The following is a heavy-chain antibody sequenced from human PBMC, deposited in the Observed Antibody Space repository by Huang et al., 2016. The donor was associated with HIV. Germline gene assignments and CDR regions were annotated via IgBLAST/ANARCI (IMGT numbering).Heavy chain of an antibody. CDR1: GGSIRSDNYY. Sequence: QLQLQESGPGLVKPSETLSLTCTVSGGSIRSDNYYWGWIRQPPGKGLEWIGGIYYSGGTSYNPSLKRRVTITVDTSKKHFSLRMRSVTAADTAVYYCARLPGSITMIRGVITDPYWGQGTLVTVSS. V-gene: IGHV4-39*02. CDR2: IYYSGGT. D-gene: IGHD3-10*01. CDR3: ARLPGSITMIRGVITDPY. J-gene: IGHJ4*02.